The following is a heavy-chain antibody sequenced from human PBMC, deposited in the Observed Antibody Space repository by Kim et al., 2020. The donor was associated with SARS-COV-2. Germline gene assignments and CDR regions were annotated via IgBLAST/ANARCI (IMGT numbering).Heavy chain of an antibody. V-gene: IGHV1-3*01. J-gene: IGHJ3*02. D-gene: IGHD6-13*01. Sequence: YSQKFQGRVTITRDTSASTAYMELSSLRSEDTAVYYCAREMGIAGYPYDIWGQGTMVTVSS. CDR3: AREMGIAGYPYDI.